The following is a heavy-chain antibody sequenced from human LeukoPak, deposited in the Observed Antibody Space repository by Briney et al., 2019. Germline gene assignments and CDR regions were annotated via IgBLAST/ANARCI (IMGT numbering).Heavy chain of an antibody. D-gene: IGHD3-10*01. J-gene: IGHJ4*02. CDR3: ARGSGSYYNIDY. V-gene: IGHV3-74*01. CDR1: GFTFSAYW. Sequence: PGGSLRLSCAASGFTFSAYWMHWVRQVPGKGLVWVSRINNDGTATFFADSVKGRFTISRDNAKNTLYLQMDSLRAEDTAVYYCARGSGSYYNIDYWGQGTLVTVSS. CDR2: INNDGTAT.